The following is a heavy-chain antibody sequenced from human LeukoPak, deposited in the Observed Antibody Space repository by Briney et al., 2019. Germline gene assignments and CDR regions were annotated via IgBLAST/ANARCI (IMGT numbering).Heavy chain of an antibody. Sequence: ASVKVSCKVSGYTLTELSMHWVRQAPGKGLEWMGGFDPEDGETIYAQKFQGRVTMTEDTPTDTAYMELSSLRSEDTAVYYCATGYIAAAGGGYFDYWGQGTLVTVSS. J-gene: IGHJ4*02. CDR2: FDPEDGET. V-gene: IGHV1-24*01. CDR1: GYTLTELS. D-gene: IGHD6-13*01. CDR3: ATGYIAAAGGGYFDY.